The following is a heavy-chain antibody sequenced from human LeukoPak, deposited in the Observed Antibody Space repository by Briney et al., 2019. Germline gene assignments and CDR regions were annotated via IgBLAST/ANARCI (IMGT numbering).Heavy chain of an antibody. J-gene: IGHJ6*02. V-gene: IGHV3-23*01. CDR3: AKPYGSGTYYTDFYYGMDV. Sequence: SVKGRFTISRDNSKNTLYLQMNSLRAEDTAVYYCAKPYGSGTYYTDFYYGMDVWGQGTRSPSP. D-gene: IGHD3-10*01.